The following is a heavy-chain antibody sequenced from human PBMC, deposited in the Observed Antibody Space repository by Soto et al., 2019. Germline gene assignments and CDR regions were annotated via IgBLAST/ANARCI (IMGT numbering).Heavy chain of an antibody. V-gene: IGHV3-23*01. Sequence: EVQLLESGGGLIQPGGPLRLSCAASGFTFSSNALCWVGQAPGKGLQCASIVSGNGFCTYYADSVKGRFTISRDNSRNTLYLQMNSLRAEDTAVYYCAKVQGSGSGLYYFYYYGMDVWGQGTTVTVSS. J-gene: IGHJ6*02. CDR1: GFTFSSNA. CDR2: VSGNGFCT. CDR3: AKVQGSGSGLYYFYYYGMDV. D-gene: IGHD3-10*01.